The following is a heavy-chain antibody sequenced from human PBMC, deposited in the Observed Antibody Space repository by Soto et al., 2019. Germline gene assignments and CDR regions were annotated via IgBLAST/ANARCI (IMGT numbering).Heavy chain of an antibody. CDR1: GFTVSTYG. CDR2: VSRDGGTK. J-gene: IGHJ4*02. Sequence: QVQLVESGGGVVQPGRSLRLSCAVSGFTVSTYGMHWVRQAPGKGLEWVAVVSRDGGTKYYADSVKGRFTISRDNSRNTLFLEINSLRSDDMAVYYCTGGVAAGYWGQGTLVTVSS. V-gene: IGHV3-30*03. D-gene: IGHD2-8*02. CDR3: TGGVAAGY.